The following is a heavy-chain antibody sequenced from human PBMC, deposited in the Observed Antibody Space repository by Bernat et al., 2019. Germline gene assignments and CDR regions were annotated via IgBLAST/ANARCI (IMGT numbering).Heavy chain of an antibody. V-gene: IGHV3-33*01. J-gene: IGHJ6*02. D-gene: IGHD3-10*01. CDR3: AGDGSMVRGVIEDYYYGMDV. CDR2: IWYDGSNT. Sequence: QVQLVESGGGVVQPGRSLRLSCAASGFTFSSYGMHWVRQAPGKGLEWVAVIWYDGSNTYYADSVKGRFTISRDNSKNTLYLQMNSLRAEDTAVYYCAGDGSMVRGVIEDYYYGMDVWGQGTTVTVSS. CDR1: GFTFSSYG.